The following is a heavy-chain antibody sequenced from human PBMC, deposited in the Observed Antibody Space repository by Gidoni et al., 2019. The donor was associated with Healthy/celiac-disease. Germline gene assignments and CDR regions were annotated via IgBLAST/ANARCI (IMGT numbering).Heavy chain of an antibody. V-gene: IGHV3-33*01. CDR3: ARDGRDSGSYSDY. J-gene: IGHJ4*02. Sequence: QVQLVESGGGVVQPGRSLRLSCAASGFPFSSYGMHWVRQAPGKGLGWVAVIWYDGSNKYYADSVKGRFTISRDNSKNTLYLQMNSLRAEDTAVYYCARDGRDSGSYSDYWGQGTLVTVSS. D-gene: IGHD1-26*01. CDR2: IWYDGSNK. CDR1: GFPFSSYG.